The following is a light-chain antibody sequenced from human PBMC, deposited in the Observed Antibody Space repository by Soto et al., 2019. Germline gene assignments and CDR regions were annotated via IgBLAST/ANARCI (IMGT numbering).Light chain of an antibody. J-gene: IGKJ4*01. CDR3: LLDDTYPLT. Sequence: AIQMTQSPSSLSASVGDRVTITCRASQGIRNDLGWYQQKPGKAPKLLIYGASSLQSDVPSRFSGSGSGTDFTLTISSLQSADFVTYYSLLDDTYPLTFGGGTNVEIK. V-gene: IGKV1-6*01. CDR2: GAS. CDR1: QGIRND.